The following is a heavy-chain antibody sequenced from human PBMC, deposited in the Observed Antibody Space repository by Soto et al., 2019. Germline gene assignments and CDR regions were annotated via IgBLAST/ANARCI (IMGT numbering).Heavy chain of an antibody. CDR1: GYTFTSYG. CDR3: AETAPGYCSGGSCYSS. Sequence: SVKVSCKASGYTFTSYGISWVRQAPGQGLEWMGRIIAFLGIANYAQKFQGRVTITADKSTSTAYMELSSLRSEDTAVYYCAETAPGYCSGGSCYSSWGQGTLVTVSS. D-gene: IGHD2-15*01. V-gene: IGHV1-69*04. J-gene: IGHJ4*02. CDR2: IIAFLGIA.